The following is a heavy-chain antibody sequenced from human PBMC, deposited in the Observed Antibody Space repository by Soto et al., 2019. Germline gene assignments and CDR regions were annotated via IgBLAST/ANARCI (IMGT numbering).Heavy chain of an antibody. CDR3: AKDQASGQGSFDS. CDR2: ISKDGSNQ. Sequence: QVQLVESGGGVVQPGRSLRVSCAASGFTFSRHAIHWVRQAPGKGLEWVAVISKDGSNQYYADSVKGRFTISRDNSKNTLFLQMNSLRADDTAVYYCAKDQASGQGSFDSWGQGTLVTVSS. J-gene: IGHJ4*02. V-gene: IGHV3-30*18. CDR1: GFTFSRHA.